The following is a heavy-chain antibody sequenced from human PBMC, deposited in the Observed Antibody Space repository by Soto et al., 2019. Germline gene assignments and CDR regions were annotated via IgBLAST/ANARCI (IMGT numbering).Heavy chain of an antibody. CDR1: VGTFSNSP. CDR2: IIPSPART. Sequence: QVQLVQSGAELRKPGSAVKLSCKASVGTFSNSPISWVRQIPGQGPEWMGRIIPSPARTIYSRKFRGRVTLTADKSPQTVYMTLSSLTTEDSGVYYCARDQVGASSFDYWGQGTRVTVSS. D-gene: IGHD1-26*01. CDR3: ARDQVGASSFDY. J-gene: IGHJ4*02. V-gene: IGHV1-69*08.